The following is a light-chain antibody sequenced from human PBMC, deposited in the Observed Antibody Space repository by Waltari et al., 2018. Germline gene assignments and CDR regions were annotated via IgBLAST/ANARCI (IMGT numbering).Light chain of an antibody. Sequence: IVMTQSPATLSVSPGERATLSCRASQSISTNLAWFQEQPGRAPRLLIYGASTRATGVPARFSGSGSGTYFTLVVSSLRSEDFAVYYCQHYDKWLRYSFGQGTKVEIK. CDR2: GAS. CDR3: QHYDKWLRYS. CDR1: QSISTN. J-gene: IGKJ2*01. V-gene: IGKV3-15*01.